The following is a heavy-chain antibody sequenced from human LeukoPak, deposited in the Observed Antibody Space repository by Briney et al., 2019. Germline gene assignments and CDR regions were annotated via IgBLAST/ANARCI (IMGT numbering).Heavy chain of an antibody. Sequence: GGSLKLSCAASGFTFSGSATHWVRQASGKGLEWVGRIRSKANSYATAYAASVKGRFTISRDDSKNTAYLRMNSLKTEDTAVYYCTRLPNYGANWFDPWGQGTLVTVSS. CDR3: TRLPNYGANWFDP. CDR2: IRSKANSYAT. V-gene: IGHV3-73*01. CDR1: GFTFSGSA. D-gene: IGHD3-16*01. J-gene: IGHJ5*02.